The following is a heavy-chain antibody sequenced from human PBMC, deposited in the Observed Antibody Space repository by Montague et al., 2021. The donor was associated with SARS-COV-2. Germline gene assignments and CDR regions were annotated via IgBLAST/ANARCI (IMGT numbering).Heavy chain of an antibody. V-gene: IGHV3-30-3*01. D-gene: IGHD2-15*01. CDR3: ARLASGWWELTLDY. Sequence: SLRLSCAASGFTFSSYAMHWVRQAPGKGLEWVAVISYDGSNKYYADSVKGRFTISRDNSKNTLYLQMNSLRAEDTAVYYCARLASGWWELTLDYWGQGTLVTVSS. CDR1: GFTFSSYA. J-gene: IGHJ4*02. CDR2: ISYDGSNK.